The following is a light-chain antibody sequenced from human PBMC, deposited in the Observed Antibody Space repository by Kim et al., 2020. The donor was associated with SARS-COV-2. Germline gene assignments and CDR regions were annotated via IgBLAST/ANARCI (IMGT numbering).Light chain of an antibody. CDR3: NSRDSSGNHVV. J-gene: IGLJ2*01. V-gene: IGLV3-19*01. CDR1: SLRSYY. CDR2: GKN. Sequence: ALGQTVRITCQGDSLRSYYASWYQQKPGQAPVLVIYGKNNRPSGIPDRFSGSSSGNTASLTVTGAQAEDEADYYCNSRDSSGNHVVFGGGTQLTVL.